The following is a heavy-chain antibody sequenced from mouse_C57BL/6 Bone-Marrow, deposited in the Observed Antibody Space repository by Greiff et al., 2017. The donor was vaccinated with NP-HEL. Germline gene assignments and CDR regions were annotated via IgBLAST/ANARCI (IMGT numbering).Heavy chain of an antibody. CDR3: ARYYDGYYEAMDY. Sequence: EVQLVESGGGLVQPGGSLSLSCAASGFTFTDYYMSWVRQPPGKALEWLGFIRNKANGYTTEYSASVKGRFTISRDNSQSILYLQMNALRAEDSATYYCARYYDGYYEAMDYWGQGTSVTVSS. J-gene: IGHJ4*01. D-gene: IGHD2-3*01. V-gene: IGHV7-3*01. CDR1: GFTFTDYY. CDR2: IRNKANGYTT.